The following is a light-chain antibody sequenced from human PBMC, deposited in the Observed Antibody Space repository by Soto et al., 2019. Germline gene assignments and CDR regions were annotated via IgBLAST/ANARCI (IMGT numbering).Light chain of an antibody. V-gene: IGKV3-20*01. J-gene: IGKJ2*01. CDR1: QSVSH. CDR2: AAS. Sequence: EIVLTQSPGTLSLSPGETATLSCRASQSVSHLAWYQQKPGQAPRLLVYAASSRATGIPDRFSGSGSGTDLTLTISRLEPEDFAVYYCQQYGGSPLYTVGQGTRLEIK. CDR3: QQYGGSPLYT.